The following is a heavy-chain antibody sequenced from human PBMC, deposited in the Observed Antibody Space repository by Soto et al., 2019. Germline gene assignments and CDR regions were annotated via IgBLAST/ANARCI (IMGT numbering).Heavy chain of an antibody. V-gene: IGHV3-72*01. Sequence: GGSLRLSCVASGFTFSDHYMDWVRQAPGKGLEWVGRTRNKANSYTTEYAASVKGRFTISRDDSKNSLYLQMNSLKTEDTALYYCARVGRYDFWSGPDYWGQGTLVTVSS. D-gene: IGHD3-3*01. CDR2: TRNKANSYTT. CDR1: GFTFSDHY. J-gene: IGHJ4*02. CDR3: ARVGRYDFWSGPDY.